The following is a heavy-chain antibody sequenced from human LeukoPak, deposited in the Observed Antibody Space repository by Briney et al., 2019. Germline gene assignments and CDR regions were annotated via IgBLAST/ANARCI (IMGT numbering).Heavy chain of an antibody. CDR3: ARALGQPAGY. D-gene: IGHD3-16*01. V-gene: IGHV3-69-1*01. Sequence: GGSLRLSCAASGFTFSRYYMHWVRQAPGKGLEWVSYISSSSTIYYADSVKGRFTISRDNAKHSLYLQMNSLRAEDTAVYYCARALGQPAGYWGQGTLVTVSS. CDR2: ISSSSTI. CDR1: GFTFSRYY. J-gene: IGHJ4*02.